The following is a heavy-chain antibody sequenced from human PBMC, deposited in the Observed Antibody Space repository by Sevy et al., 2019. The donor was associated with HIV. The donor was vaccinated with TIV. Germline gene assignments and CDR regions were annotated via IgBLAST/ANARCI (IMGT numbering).Heavy chain of an antibody. D-gene: IGHD4-17*01. Sequence: GGSLRLSCAASGFTFSSYAMSWVRQAPGKGLEWVSAISGSGGSTYYADSVKARFTISRDNSKNTLYLQMKSLRAEDTAVYYCANGGVYGDDSDAFDIWGHGTMVTVSS. CDR1: GFTFSSYA. CDR2: ISGSGGST. V-gene: IGHV3-23*01. J-gene: IGHJ3*02. CDR3: ANGGVYGDDSDAFDI.